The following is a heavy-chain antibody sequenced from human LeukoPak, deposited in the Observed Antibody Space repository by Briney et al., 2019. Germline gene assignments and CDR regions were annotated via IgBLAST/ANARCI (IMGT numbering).Heavy chain of an antibody. CDR3: AKAHPDYYGSESQAFDY. Sequence: GRSLRLSCAASGFTFDDYAMHWVRQAPGKGLEWVSGISWNSGSIGYADSVKGRFTISRDNAKNSLYLQMNSLRAEDTALYYCAKAHPDYYGSESQAFDYWGQGTLVTVSS. CDR2: ISWNSGSI. V-gene: IGHV3-9*01. D-gene: IGHD3-10*01. CDR1: GFTFDDYA. J-gene: IGHJ4*02.